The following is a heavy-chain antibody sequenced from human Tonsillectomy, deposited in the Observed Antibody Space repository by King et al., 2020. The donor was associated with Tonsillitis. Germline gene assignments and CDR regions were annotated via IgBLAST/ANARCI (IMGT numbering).Heavy chain of an antibody. V-gene: IGHV4-34*01. Sequence: VHLQQWGAGLLKPSETLSLTCGVSGGSFSGHYWNWIRQAPGKGLEWIGHINNRGIDYNPSLRSRVTLSVDMSKNQFSLRLRSVTAADTATYYCARDLYCSGGRCYSGGRFDYWGQGSLVTVSS. J-gene: IGHJ4*02. CDR1: GGSFSGHY. CDR2: INNRGI. CDR3: ARDLYCSGGRCYSGGRFDY. D-gene: IGHD2-15*01.